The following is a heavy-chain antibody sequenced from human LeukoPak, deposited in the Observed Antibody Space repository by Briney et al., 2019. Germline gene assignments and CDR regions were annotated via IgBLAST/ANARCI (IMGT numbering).Heavy chain of an antibody. CDR3: ARLTTSGGSGFDY. J-gene: IGHJ4*02. CDR2: IYTSGST. Sequence: PSQTLSLTCTVSGGSISGGSYYWRWIRQPAGKGLEWIGRIYTSGSTNYNPSLKSRVTISVDTSKNQFSLKLSSVTAADTAVYYCARLTTSGGSGFDYWGQGTLVTVSS. V-gene: IGHV4-61*02. CDR1: GGSISGGSYY. D-gene: IGHD4-17*01.